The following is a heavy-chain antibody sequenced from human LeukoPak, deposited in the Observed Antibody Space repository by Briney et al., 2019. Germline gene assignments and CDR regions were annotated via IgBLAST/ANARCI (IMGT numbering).Heavy chain of an antibody. J-gene: IGHJ4*02. CDR3: ARMGGGTFGDC. V-gene: IGHV3-23*01. Sequence: GGSLRLSCAASGFTFSTYAMSWVRRVPGKGLEWVSSISVDGYSTYYADSVKGRFTISRDNSKNTLYLQMNSLRAGDTALYYCARMGGGTFGDCWGQGTLVTVSS. CDR2: ISVDGYST. D-gene: IGHD2-15*01. CDR1: GFTFSTYA.